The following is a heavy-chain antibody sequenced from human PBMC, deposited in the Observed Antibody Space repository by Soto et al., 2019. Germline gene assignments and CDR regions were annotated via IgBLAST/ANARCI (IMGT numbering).Heavy chain of an antibody. CDR3: ARQLYGDYDGLFGYYMDV. Sequence: PSETLSVTCTVAGGSSSGSSDYWGWIRQPPGKGLEWIGSIYYSGSTYYNPSLKSRVTISVDTSKNQFSLKLSSVTAADTAVYYCARQLYGDYDGLFGYYMDVWGKGTTVTVSS. CDR2: IYYSGST. CDR1: GGSSSGSSDY. D-gene: IGHD4-17*01. V-gene: IGHV4-39*01. J-gene: IGHJ6*03.